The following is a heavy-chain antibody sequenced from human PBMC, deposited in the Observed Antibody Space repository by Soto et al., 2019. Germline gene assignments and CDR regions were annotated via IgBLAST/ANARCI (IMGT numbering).Heavy chain of an antibody. D-gene: IGHD3-10*01. V-gene: IGHV4-61*01. CDR2: IYYSGST. CDR1: GGSVSSGSYY. J-gene: IGHJ5*02. CDR3: ARAKYGSGSYYNHNWFDP. Sequence: SETLSLTFTVSGGSVSSGSYYWSWIRQPPGKGLEWIGYIYYSGSTNYNPSLKSRVTISVDTSKNQFALKLSSVTAADTAVYYCARAKYGSGSYYNHNWFDPWGQGTLGTVSS.